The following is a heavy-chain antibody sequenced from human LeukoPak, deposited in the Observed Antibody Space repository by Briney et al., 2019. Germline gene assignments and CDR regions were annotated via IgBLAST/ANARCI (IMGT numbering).Heavy chain of an antibody. V-gene: IGHV3-23*01. CDR3: AKLTISTVTTYDLYYFDY. J-gene: IGHJ4*02. CDR1: GFTFSSYA. CDR2: ISGSGGST. D-gene: IGHD4-17*01. Sequence: QSGGSLRLSCAASGFTFSSYAMSWVRQAPGKGLEWVSAISGSGGSTYYADSVKGRFTISRDNSKNTLYLRMNSLRAEDTAVYYCAKLTISTVTTYDLYYFDYWGQGTLVTVSS.